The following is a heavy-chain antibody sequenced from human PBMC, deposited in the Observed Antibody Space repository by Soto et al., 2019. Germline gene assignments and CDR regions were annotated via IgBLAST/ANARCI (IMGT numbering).Heavy chain of an antibody. CDR1: GFIVSSSY. V-gene: IGHV3-53*02. J-gene: IGHJ4*02. Sequence: DVQLVETGGGLIQPGGSLRLSCAASGFIVSSSYMSWVRQAPGKGLEWVSVLYSDGRTYYADSVKGRFTISRDNSKNTLYLQMNSLSTEETAVYYCARCSGWYGQCYFDCWGQGPLVTVSS. CDR2: LYSDGRT. D-gene: IGHD6-13*01. CDR3: ARCSGWYGQCYFDC.